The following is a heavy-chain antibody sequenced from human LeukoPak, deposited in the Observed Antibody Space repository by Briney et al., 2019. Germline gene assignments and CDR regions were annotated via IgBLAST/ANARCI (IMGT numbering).Heavy chain of an antibody. V-gene: IGHV3-48*01. CDR3: ARDHRYAFDN. J-gene: IGHJ4*01. Sequence: GGSLTLSCAASSFNFIDYSMNWVRQAPGKGREWLTYIGISSGNTKYADSVKGRFTISRDKARNSLYLQMNSLRVEDTAMYYCARDHRYAFDNWGHGTLVTVS. CDR2: IGISSGNT. CDR1: SFNFIDYS. D-gene: IGHD5-12*01.